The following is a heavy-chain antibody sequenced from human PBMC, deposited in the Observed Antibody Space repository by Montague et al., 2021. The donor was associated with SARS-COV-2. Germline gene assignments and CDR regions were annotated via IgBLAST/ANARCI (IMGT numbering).Heavy chain of an antibody. CDR1: GGSISSYY. D-gene: IGHD3-22*01. J-gene: IGHJ4*02. V-gene: IGHV4-59*13. CDR3: ARDSHYYDSSGHFDY. Sequence: SETLSLTCTVSGGSISSYYWSWIRQPPGKGLEWIGYIYYSGSTNXNPSRKSRVTISVDTSKNQFSLKLSSVTAADTAVYYCARDSHYYDSSGHFDYWGQGTLVTVSS. CDR2: IYYSGST.